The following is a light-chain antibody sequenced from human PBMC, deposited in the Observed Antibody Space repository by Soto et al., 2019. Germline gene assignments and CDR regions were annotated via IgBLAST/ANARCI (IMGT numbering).Light chain of an antibody. J-gene: IGKJ1*01. CDR3: QQYYGSPPRT. Sequence: DIVMTKSPDSLAVSLGERATINCKSSQSVLYSSNNKNYLAWYQQKPGQPHKFLISWASTRETGVPDRFSGGGSWTDFTLTISSLQAEDVAVYYCQQYYGSPPRTFGQGTKVEIK. CDR2: WAS. V-gene: IGKV4-1*01. CDR1: QSVLYSSNNKNY.